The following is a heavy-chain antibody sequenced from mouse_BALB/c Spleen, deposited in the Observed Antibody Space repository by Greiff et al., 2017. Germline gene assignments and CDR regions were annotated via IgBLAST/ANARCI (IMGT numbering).Heavy chain of an antibody. CDR1: GFSLTSYG. Sequence: QVQLQQSGPGLVQPSQCLSITCTVSGFSLTSYGVHWVRQSPGKGLEWLGVIWSGGSTDYNAAFISRLSISKDNSKSQVFFKMNSLQANDTAIYYCARSIYRYPFAYWGQGTLVTVSA. V-gene: IGHV2-2*02. CDR3: ARSIYRYPFAY. D-gene: IGHD2-14*01. J-gene: IGHJ3*01. CDR2: IWSGGST.